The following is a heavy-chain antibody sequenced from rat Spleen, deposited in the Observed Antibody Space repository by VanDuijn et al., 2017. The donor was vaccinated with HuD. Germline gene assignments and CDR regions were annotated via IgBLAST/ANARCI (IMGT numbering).Heavy chain of an antibody. V-gene: IGHV5-17*01. CDR3: TRGGYYRY. CDR1: GFTFSDHA. D-gene: IGHD1-1*01. Sequence: EVQLVESGGRLVQPGNSLKLSCAASGFTFSDHAMAWVRQFPKTGLEWVAIIIYDGSGTFYRDSVKGRFTISRDNAKNTLSLQMDSLRTEDTATYYCTRGGYYRYWGQGVMVTVSS. CDR2: IIYDGSGT. J-gene: IGHJ2*01.